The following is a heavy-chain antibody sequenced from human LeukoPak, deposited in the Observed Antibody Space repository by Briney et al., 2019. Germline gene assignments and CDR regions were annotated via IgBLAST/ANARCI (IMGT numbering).Heavy chain of an antibody. CDR1: GGSISSGSYY. V-gene: IGHV4-61*02. CDR2: IYTSGST. J-gene: IGHJ5*02. CDR3: ARFVVMATPGDNWFDP. Sequence: SETLSLTCTVSGGSISSGSYYWSWIRQPAGKGLEWIGRIYTSGSTNYNPSLKSRVTISVDTSKNQFSLKLSSVTAADTAVYYCARFVVMATPGDNWFDPWGQGTLVTVSS. D-gene: IGHD5-24*01.